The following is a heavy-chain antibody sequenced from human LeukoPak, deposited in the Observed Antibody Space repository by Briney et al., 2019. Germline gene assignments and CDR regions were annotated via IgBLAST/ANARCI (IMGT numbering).Heavy chain of an antibody. V-gene: IGHV3-66*01. CDR2: IYSGGTT. D-gene: IGHD3-10*01. CDR1: GLTVSSNH. J-gene: IGHJ2*01. CDR3: TIARLVFDL. Sequence: GGSLRLSCAVSGLTVSSNHMSWVRQAPGKGLEWVSIIYSGGTTYYTYSVKDRFTVPRDDSKNTLYLQMNSLRAEDTAVYYCTIARLVFDLWGRGTLVTVSS.